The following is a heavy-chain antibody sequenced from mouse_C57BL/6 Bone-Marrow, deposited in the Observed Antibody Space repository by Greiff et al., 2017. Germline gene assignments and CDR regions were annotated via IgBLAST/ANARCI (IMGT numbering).Heavy chain of an antibody. Sequence: EVQLQQSGPELVKPGASVKISCKASGYTFTDYYMNWVKQSHGKSLEWIGDLNPNNGGTSYNQKFKGKATLTVDKSSSTAYMELRSRTSEDSAVYYCTRDYYGSSYGGYFDYWGQGTTLTVSS. CDR2: LNPNNGGT. V-gene: IGHV1-26*01. CDR3: TRDYYGSSYGGYFDY. J-gene: IGHJ2*01. D-gene: IGHD1-1*01. CDR1: GYTFTDYY.